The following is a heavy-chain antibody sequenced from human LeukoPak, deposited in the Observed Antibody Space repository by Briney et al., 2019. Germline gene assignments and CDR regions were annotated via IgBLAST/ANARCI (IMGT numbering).Heavy chain of an antibody. Sequence: PSETLSLTCAVYGGSFSGYYWSWIRQPPGKGLEWIGEINHSGSTNYNPSLKSRVTISVDTSKNQFSLKLSSVTAADTAVYYCARDLSSSAAMAGGYWGQGTLVTVSS. J-gene: IGHJ4*02. CDR2: INHSGST. D-gene: IGHD5-18*01. CDR3: ARDLSSSAAMAGGY. V-gene: IGHV4-34*01. CDR1: GGSFSGYY.